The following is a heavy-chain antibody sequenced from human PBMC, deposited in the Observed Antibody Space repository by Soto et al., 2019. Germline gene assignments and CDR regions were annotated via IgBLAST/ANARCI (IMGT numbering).Heavy chain of an antibody. Sequence: SETLSLTCAVSGVSISSGNWWTWVRHSPPRGLEYIGETCHDRTASKYPSFESRVAIPVNMSKNQFSLKLTSVTAADTAIYFCARLVYHPTLNYMYFHFWRPGALVTVFS. CDR1: GVSISSGNW. CDR2: TCHDRTA. J-gene: IGHJ4*02. D-gene: IGHD2-15*01. V-gene: IGHV4-4*02. CDR3: ARLVYHPTLNYMYFHF.